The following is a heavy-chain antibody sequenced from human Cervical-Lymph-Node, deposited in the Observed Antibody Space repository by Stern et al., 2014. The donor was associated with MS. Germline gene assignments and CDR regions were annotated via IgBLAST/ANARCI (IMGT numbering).Heavy chain of an antibody. CDR1: GGSISSSGYY. Sequence: QVQLVESGPGLVKPSKTLSLTCTVSGGSISSSGYYWSWIRQPAGKGLEWIGRIHDSGSTYYNPSLKSRVTISMDTAQKQFSLKLTSVTAADTAVYYCATTRWDLFTWNWFDPWGQGTLVTVSS. V-gene: IGHV4-61*02. J-gene: IGHJ5*02. D-gene: IGHD1-26*01. CDR2: IHDSGST. CDR3: ATTRWDLFTWNWFDP.